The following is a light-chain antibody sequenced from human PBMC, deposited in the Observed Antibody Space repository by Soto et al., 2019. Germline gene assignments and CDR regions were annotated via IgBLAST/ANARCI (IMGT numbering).Light chain of an antibody. CDR1: QSVSSN. J-gene: IGKJ4*01. CDR2: GAS. Sequence: EIVMTQSPATLSVSPGERATLSCRASQSVSSNLAWYQQKPGQAPRLLIYGASPMATGIPARFSGSGSGTEFTLTISSLQSEDFAVYYCQQYNNWPPLTFGGGTKVEIK. V-gene: IGKV3-15*01. CDR3: QQYNNWPPLT.